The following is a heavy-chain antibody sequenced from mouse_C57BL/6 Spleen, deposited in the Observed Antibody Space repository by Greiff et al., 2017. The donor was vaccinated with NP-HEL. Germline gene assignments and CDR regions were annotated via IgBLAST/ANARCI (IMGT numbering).Heavy chain of an antibody. CDR2: IDPSDSYT. D-gene: IGHD2-5*01. Sequence: QVQLKQPGAELVKPGASVKLSCKASGYTFTSYWMQWVKQRPGQGLEWIGEIDPSDSYTNYNQKFKGKATLTVDTSSSTAYMQLSSLTSEDSAVYYCASYSNYGYFDYWGQGTTLTVSS. V-gene: IGHV1-50*01. CDR3: ASYSNYGYFDY. J-gene: IGHJ2*01. CDR1: GYTFTSYW.